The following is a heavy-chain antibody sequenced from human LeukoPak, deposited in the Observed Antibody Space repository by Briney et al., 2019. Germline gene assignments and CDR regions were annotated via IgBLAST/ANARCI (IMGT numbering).Heavy chain of an antibody. CDR2: IYSGGST. CDR1: GFTVSTNY. Sequence: GGSLRLSCAASGFTVSTNYMSWVRQAPGKGLEWVSIIYSGGSTYYADSVKGRFTISRDISQNTLYLQMNSLRAEDTAVYYCARDLGYSAYATVRGYAVDIWGQGTMVTVSS. D-gene: IGHD5-12*01. J-gene: IGHJ3*02. V-gene: IGHV3-66*01. CDR3: ARDLGYSAYATVRGYAVDI.